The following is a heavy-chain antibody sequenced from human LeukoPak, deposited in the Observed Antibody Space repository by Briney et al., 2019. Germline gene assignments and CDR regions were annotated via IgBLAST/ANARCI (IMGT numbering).Heavy chain of an antibody. D-gene: IGHD5-12*01. CDR2: IHYSGTT. V-gene: IGHV4-59*08. CDR1: GGSIGTYY. Sequence: PSETLSLTCTVSGGSIGTYYWSWIRQPPGKGLEWIGYIHYSGTTNYNPSLKSRVTISLDTSKNQFSLNLSSVTAADTAVYYCARMGGYSGYATHWGQGTLVTVSS. CDR3: ARMGGYSGYATH. J-gene: IGHJ4*02.